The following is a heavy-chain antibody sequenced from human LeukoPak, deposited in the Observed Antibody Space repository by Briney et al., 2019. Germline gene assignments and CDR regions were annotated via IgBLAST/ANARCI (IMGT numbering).Heavy chain of an antibody. J-gene: IGHJ3*02. CDR1: GFTFSGSA. CDR2: IRSKANSYAT. D-gene: IGHD1-14*01. CDR3: ILTGDLPAFDI. V-gene: IGHV3-73*01. Sequence: GGSLRLSCAASGFTFSGSAMHWVRQASGKGLEWVGRIRSKANSYATAYAASVKGRFTISRDDSKNTAYLQMNSLKTEETAVYYCILTGDLPAFDIWGQGTMVIVSS.